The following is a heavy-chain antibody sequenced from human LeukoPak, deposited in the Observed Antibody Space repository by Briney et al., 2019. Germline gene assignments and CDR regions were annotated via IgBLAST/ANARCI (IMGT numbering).Heavy chain of an antibody. V-gene: IGHV4-59*01. Sequence: SEILSLTCTVSGGSISSYYWSWIRQPPGKGLEWIGYIYYSGSTNYNPSLKSRVTISVDTSKNQFSLKLSSVTAADTAVYYCARVSPSGYDYWGQGILVTVSS. CDR1: GGSISSYY. CDR3: ARVSPSGYDY. J-gene: IGHJ4*02. D-gene: IGHD5-12*01. CDR2: IYYSGST.